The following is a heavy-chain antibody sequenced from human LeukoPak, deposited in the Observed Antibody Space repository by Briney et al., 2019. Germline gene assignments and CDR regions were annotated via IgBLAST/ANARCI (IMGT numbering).Heavy chain of an antibody. CDR3: AKLGQSGYNSYY. D-gene: IGHD5-12*01. J-gene: IGHJ4*02. V-gene: IGHV3-21*06. Sequence: GGSLRLSCAASGFTFSSYSMNWVRQAPGKGLEWVSSITRSNYIYYADSVKGRFTISRDNAKNSLYLQMNSLRAEDTAVYYCAKLGQSGYNSYYWGQGTLVTVSS. CDR2: ITRSNYI. CDR1: GFTFSSYS.